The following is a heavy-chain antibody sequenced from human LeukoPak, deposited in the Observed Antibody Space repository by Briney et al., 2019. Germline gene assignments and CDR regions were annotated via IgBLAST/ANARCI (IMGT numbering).Heavy chain of an antibody. J-gene: IGHJ4*02. D-gene: IGHD3-22*01. V-gene: IGHV3-23*01. CDR3: AKEYYDSSGYYLFDY. Sequence: GGSLRLSCTASGFMFSNYAMSWVRQAPGKGLDWVPDVSGSGGNTYYAESVKGRFTISRDNSKNTVNLQMNSLRAEDTAIYYCAKEYYDSSGYYLFDYWGQGTLVTVSS. CDR2: VSGSGGNT. CDR1: GFMFSNYA.